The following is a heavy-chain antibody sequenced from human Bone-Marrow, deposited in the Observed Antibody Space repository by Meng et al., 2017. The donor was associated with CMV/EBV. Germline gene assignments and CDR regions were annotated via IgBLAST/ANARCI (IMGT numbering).Heavy chain of an antibody. J-gene: IGHJ5*02. CDR1: GFTFSSYS. CDR3: AREEYCSCGSCYPSNWFDP. D-gene: IGHD2-15*01. CDR2: ISSSSSYI. V-gene: IGHV3-21*01. Sequence: GESLKISCAASGFTFSSYSMNWVRQAPGKGLEWFSSISSSSSYIYYADSVKGRFTISRDNAKNSLYLQMNSLRAEDTAVYYCAREEYCSCGSCYPSNWFDPWGQGTLVTVSS.